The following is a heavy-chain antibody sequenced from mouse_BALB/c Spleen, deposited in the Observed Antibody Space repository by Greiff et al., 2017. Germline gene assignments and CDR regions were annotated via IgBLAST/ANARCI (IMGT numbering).Heavy chain of an antibody. Sequence: EVKVVESGGGLVQPGGSLRLSCATSGFTFTDYYMSWVRQPPGKALEWLGFIRNKANGYTTEYSASVKGRFTISRDNSQSILYLQMNTLRAEDSATYYCASEDYGSRGFAYWGQGTLVTVSA. CDR2: IRNKANGYTT. V-gene: IGHV7-3*02. J-gene: IGHJ3*01. CDR3: ASEDYGSRGFAY. CDR1: GFTFTDYY. D-gene: IGHD1-1*01.